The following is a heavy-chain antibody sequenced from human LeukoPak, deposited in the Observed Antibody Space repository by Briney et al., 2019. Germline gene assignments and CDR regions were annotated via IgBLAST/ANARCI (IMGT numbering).Heavy chain of an antibody. CDR2: ISAYNGNT. V-gene: IGHV1-18*01. Sequence: ASVKVSCKASGYTFTSYGISWVRQAPGQGLEWMGWISAYNGNTNYAQKLQGRVTMTTDTSTSTAYMELRSLRSEDTAVYYCARELSYYYDSSGYFDYWGQGTLVTISS. D-gene: IGHD3-22*01. CDR1: GYTFTSYG. CDR3: ARELSYYYDSSGYFDY. J-gene: IGHJ4*02.